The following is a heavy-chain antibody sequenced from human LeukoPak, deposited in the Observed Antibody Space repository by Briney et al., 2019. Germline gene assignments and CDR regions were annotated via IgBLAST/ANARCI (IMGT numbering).Heavy chain of an antibody. J-gene: IGHJ4*02. CDR1: GFTFSNFA. CDR2: INSGGDGI. V-gene: IGHV3-23*01. Sequence: GGSLRLSCAASGFTFSNFAMSWVRQAPGKGLEWVSVINSGGDGIYYADSVKGRFIISRDDSKNTLYLQMNRLRVDDTAVYYCAKDGTYSSSWYDYDYWGQGTPVTVTS. CDR3: AKDGTYSSSWYDYDY. D-gene: IGHD6-13*01.